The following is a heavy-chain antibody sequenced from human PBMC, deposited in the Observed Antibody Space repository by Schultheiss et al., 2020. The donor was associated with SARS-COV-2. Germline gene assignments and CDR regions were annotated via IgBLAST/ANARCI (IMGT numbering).Heavy chain of an antibody. Sequence: GGSLRLSCAASGFTFSSYGMHWVRQAPGKGLEWVAVIWYDGSNKYYADSVKGRFTISRDNSKNTLYLQMNSLRAEDTAVYYCARARGYGDYISGGYYYYGMDVWGQGTTVTVSS. D-gene: IGHD4-17*01. CDR1: GFTFSSYG. CDR2: IWYDGSNK. J-gene: IGHJ6*02. V-gene: IGHV3-33*08. CDR3: ARARGYGDYISGGYYYYGMDV.